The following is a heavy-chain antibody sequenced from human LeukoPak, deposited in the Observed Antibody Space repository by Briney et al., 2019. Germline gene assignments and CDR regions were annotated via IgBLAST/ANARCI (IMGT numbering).Heavy chain of an antibody. CDR3: AGGYRSSWFDY. J-gene: IGHJ4*01. CDR2: TYYRSKWYN. Sequence: SQTLSLTCAISGDSFSSNSAAWDWTRQSPSRGLEWLGRTYYRSKWYNDYAVSVKSRITINPDTSKNQFSLQLNSVTPEDTAVYYCAGGYRSSWFDYWGQGTLVTVSS. CDR1: GDSFSSNSAA. V-gene: IGHV6-1*01. D-gene: IGHD6-13*01.